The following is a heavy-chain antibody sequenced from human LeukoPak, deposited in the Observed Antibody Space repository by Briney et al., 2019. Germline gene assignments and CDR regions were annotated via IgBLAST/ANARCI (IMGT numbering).Heavy chain of an antibody. CDR2: IRSKANSYAT. V-gene: IGHV3-73*01. Sequence: GGSLRLSCAASGFTFSGSAMHWVRQASGKGLEWVGRIRSKANSYATAYAASVKGRLTISRDDSKNTAYLQMNSLKTEDTAVYYCTRRLVIVNAFDIWGQGTMVTVSS. J-gene: IGHJ3*02. CDR3: TRRLVIVNAFDI. CDR1: GFTFSGSA. D-gene: IGHD2-21*01.